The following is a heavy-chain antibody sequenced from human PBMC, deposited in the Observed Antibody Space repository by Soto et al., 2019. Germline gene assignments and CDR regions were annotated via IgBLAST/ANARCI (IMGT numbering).Heavy chain of an antibody. Sequence: GGSLRLSCAASGFTFSSYSMNWVRQAPGKGLEWVSSISSSSSYIYYADSVKGRFTISRDNAKNSLYLQMNSLRAEDTAVYYCARDSGYDYYYYYYMDVWGKGTTVTVSS. CDR1: GFTFSSYS. V-gene: IGHV3-21*01. J-gene: IGHJ6*03. CDR3: ARDSGYDYYYYYYMDV. CDR2: ISSSSSYI. D-gene: IGHD5-12*01.